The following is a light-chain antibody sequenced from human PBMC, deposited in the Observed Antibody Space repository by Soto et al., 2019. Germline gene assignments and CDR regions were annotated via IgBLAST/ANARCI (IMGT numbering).Light chain of an antibody. Sequence: QSALTQPASVSGSPGQSITLSCIGTSSDVGSYNLVSWYQLHPGKAPKLMIYEGTKRPSGVSNRFSGSKSGSTASLTISGLQAEDEADYYCCSYAGSSSYVVFGGGTKLTVL. CDR3: CSYAGSSSYVV. V-gene: IGLV2-23*01. CDR1: SSDVGSYNL. J-gene: IGLJ2*01. CDR2: EGT.